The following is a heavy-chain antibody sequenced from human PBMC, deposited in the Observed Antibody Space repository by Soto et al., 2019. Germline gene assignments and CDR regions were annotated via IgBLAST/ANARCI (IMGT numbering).Heavy chain of an antibody. D-gene: IGHD6-19*01. J-gene: IGHJ4*02. Sequence: EVQLVESGGGLVQPGRSLRLSCAASGFTFDDYTMHWVRQTPGKGLEWVSSISWSGNNVDYRDSVKGRFTISRDNAKNFLYLHMNSLRVEDTALYYCVKGLNIDYNSAWFYFDYWGQGTVVTVSS. CDR2: ISWSGNNV. V-gene: IGHV3-9*01. CDR1: GFTFDDYT. CDR3: VKGLNIDYNSAWFYFDY.